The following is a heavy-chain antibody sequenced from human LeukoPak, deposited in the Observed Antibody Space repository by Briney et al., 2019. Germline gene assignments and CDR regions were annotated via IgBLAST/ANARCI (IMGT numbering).Heavy chain of an antibody. CDR3: ARDYVDDIPMIKDY. CDR1: GYTFTSYH. D-gene: IGHD2-8*01. CDR2: INLSGGST. V-gene: IGHV1-46*01. Sequence: ASVKVSCKASGYTFTSYHMHWVRQAPGQGLEWMGLINLSGGSTTYAQRFQGRVTLTRDTSTSTVYMELSSLRSEDTAVYYCARDYVDDIPMIKDYWGQGTLVTVSS. J-gene: IGHJ4*02.